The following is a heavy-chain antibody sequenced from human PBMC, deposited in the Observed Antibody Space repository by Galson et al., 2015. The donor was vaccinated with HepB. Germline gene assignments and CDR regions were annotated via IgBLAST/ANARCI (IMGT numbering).Heavy chain of an antibody. V-gene: IGHV3-48*04. CDR3: ARDITIAAAGDYYYGMDV. D-gene: IGHD6-13*01. J-gene: IGHJ6*02. CDR1: GFTFSSYS. Sequence: SLRLSCAASGFTFSSYSMNWVRQAPGKGLEWVSYISSSSSTIYYADSVKGRFTISRDNAKNSLYLQMNSLRAEDTAVYYCARDITIAAAGDYYYGMDVWGQGTTVTVSS. CDR2: ISSSSSTI.